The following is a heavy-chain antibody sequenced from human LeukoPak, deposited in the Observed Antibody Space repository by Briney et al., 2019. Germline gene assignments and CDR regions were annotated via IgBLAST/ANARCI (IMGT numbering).Heavy chain of an antibody. CDR3: ARDLVTVTKGFDI. V-gene: IGHV4-59*11. Sequence: SEALSLTCAVSGDSFSSHYWTWIRQAPGRELEWIGYISYIGTTNYNPSLKSRVAISIDTSKNQFSLKLTSVTTADTAVYYCARDLVTVTKGFDIWGLGTMVSVSS. CDR2: ISYIGTT. J-gene: IGHJ3*02. CDR1: GDSFSSHY. D-gene: IGHD4-17*01.